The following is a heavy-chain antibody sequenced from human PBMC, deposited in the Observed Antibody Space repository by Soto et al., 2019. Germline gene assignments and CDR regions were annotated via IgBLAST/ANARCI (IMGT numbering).Heavy chain of an antibody. CDR2: ISSSGSTI. CDR3: ARAKWLVSANAFDI. J-gene: IGHJ3*02. CDR1: GLTFSDYY. Sequence: GGSLRLSCAASGLTFSDYYMSWIRQAPGKGLEWVSYISSSGSTIYYADSVKGRFTISRDNAKNSLYLQMNSLRAEDTAVYYCARAKWLVSANAFDIWGQGTMVTVSS. D-gene: IGHD6-19*01. V-gene: IGHV3-11*01.